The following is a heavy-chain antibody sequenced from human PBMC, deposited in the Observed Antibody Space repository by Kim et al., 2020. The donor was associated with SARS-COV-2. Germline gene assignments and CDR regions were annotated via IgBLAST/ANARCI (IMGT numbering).Heavy chain of an antibody. D-gene: IGHD3-10*01. Sequence: SVKVSCKASGFTFSASAVQWVRQARGQGLEWLGWIVVGSGNREYAQKFQERITLIGDLSTSTVYMELSSLTFEDTAVYYCAPLDVLSGGFDPWGHGTLVTVSS. CDR2: IVVGSGNR. V-gene: IGHV1-58*01. J-gene: IGHJ5*02. CDR3: APLDVLSGGFDP. CDR1: GFTFSASA.